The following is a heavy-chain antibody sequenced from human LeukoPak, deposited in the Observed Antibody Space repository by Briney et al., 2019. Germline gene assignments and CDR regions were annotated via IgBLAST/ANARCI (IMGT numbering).Heavy chain of an antibody. J-gene: IGHJ4*02. CDR2: IYPGDSDT. V-gene: IGHV5-51*01. CDR3: ARHVYYYGSGSYFYYFDY. Sequence: GESLQISCKGSGYSFTSYWIGWVRQMPGKGLEWMGIIYPGDSDTRYSPSFQGQVTISADESISTAYLQWSSLKASDTAMYYCARHVYYYGSGSYFYYFDYWGQGTLVTVSS. D-gene: IGHD3-10*01. CDR1: GYSFTSYW.